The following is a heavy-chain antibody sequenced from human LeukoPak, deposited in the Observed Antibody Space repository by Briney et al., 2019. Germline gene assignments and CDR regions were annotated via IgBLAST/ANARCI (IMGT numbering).Heavy chain of an antibody. D-gene: IGHD3-10*01. CDR2: ISGSGGST. V-gene: IGHV3-23*01. CDR3: AKSNTGYYYGSGSYYPFDY. CDR1: GFTFSSYA. J-gene: IGHJ4*02. Sequence: GGALRLSCAASGFTFSSYAMSWVRQAPGKGLEWVSAISGSGGSTYYADSVKGRFTISRDNSKNTLYLQMNRLRAEDTAVYYCAKSNTGYYYGSGSYYPFDYWGQGTLVTVSS.